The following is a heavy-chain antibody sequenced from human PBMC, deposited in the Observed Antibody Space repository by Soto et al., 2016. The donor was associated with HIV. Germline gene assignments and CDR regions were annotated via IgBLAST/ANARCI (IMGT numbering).Heavy chain of an antibody. CDR3: ARSTPTLAYSSGGLYGLDV. J-gene: IGHJ6*02. CDR2: ISGSSSYT. Sequence: QVQLVESGGGLVKPGGSLRLSCAASGFTFSDYYMNWIRQAPGKGPEWVSYISGSSSYTNYADSVKGRFTISRDNAKNSLYLQMNSLRAEDTAVYYCARSTPTLAYSSGGLYGLDVWGQGTTVTVSS. V-gene: IGHV3-11*05. CDR1: GFTFSDYY. D-gene: IGHD6-25*01.